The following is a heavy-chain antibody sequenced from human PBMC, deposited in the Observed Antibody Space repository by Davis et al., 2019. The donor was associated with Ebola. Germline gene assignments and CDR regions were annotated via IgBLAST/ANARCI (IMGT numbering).Heavy chain of an antibody. J-gene: IGHJ5*02. CDR3: ARRVVTARWWFDP. CDR1: GFTFSSYW. CDR2: IKQDGSEK. Sequence: GGSLRLSCAASGFTFSSYWMSWVRQAPGKGLEWVANIKQDGSEKYYVDSVKGRFTISRDNAKNSLYLQMNSLRAEDTAVYYCARRVVTARWWFDPWGQGTLVTVSS. V-gene: IGHV3-7*03. D-gene: IGHD2-21*02.